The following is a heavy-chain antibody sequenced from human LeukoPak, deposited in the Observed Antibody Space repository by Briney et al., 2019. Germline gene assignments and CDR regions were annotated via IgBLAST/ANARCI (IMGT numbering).Heavy chain of an antibody. V-gene: IGHV3-48*03. D-gene: IGHD1-7*01. CDR2: ISPSDSTI. J-gene: IGHJ3*02. CDR1: GFTFSSYE. Sequence: GGSLRLSCAASGFTFSSYEMNWVRQAPGKGLEWVSYISPSDSTIYYADSVKGRFTISRDNAKNSLYLQMNSLRAEDTAMYYCARDFYSAWNYWSAFYIWGQGTMVTVSS. CDR3: ARDFYSAWNYWSAFYI.